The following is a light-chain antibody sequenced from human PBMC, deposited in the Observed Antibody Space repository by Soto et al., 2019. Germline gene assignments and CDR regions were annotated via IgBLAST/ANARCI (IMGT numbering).Light chain of an antibody. J-gene: IGKJ1*01. CDR1: QSVSSSY. CDR2: GAS. Sequence: EIVLTQSPGTLSLSPGERATLSCRASQSVSSSYLAWYQQKPGQAPRLLIYGASSRATGIPDRFSGSGSGTDFTLTISRLEPEDFAVYYCQQYHNWPAFGQGTKVDIK. CDR3: QQYHNWPA. V-gene: IGKV3-20*01.